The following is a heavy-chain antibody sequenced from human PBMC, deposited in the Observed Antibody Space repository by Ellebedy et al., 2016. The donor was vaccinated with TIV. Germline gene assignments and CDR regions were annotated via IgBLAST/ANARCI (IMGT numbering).Heavy chain of an antibody. J-gene: IGHJ6*02. CDR1: GGSISSYY. D-gene: IGHD2-2*01. Sequence: SETLSLTXTVSGGSISSYYWSWIRQPPGKGLEWIGTIYYSGITYYNPSLKSRLTISVDTSKNQFSLKLSSVTAADTAVYYCARLMGYCTSNNCHYYYGMDVWGQGTTVTVSS. V-gene: IGHV4-59*04. CDR2: IYYSGIT. CDR3: ARLMGYCTSNNCHYYYGMDV.